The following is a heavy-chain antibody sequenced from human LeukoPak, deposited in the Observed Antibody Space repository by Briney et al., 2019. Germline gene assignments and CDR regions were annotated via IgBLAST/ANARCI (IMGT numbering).Heavy chain of an antibody. V-gene: IGHV4-59*01. CDR2: IYYSGST. CDR3: ARTWGTMYAFDI. CDR1: GGSISSYY. D-gene: IGHD3-10*02. J-gene: IGHJ3*02. Sequence: SETLSLTCTVSGGSISSYYWSWIRQPPGKGLEWIGYIYYSGSTNYNPSLKSRVTISVDTSKNQFSLKLSSVTAADTAVYYCARTWGTMYAFDIWGQGTMVTVSS.